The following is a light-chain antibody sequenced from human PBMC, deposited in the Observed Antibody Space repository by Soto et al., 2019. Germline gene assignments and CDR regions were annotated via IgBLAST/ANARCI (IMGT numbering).Light chain of an antibody. CDR1: QHVSSN. J-gene: IGKJ2*01. Sequence: EIVMTQSPATLSVSPGGSATLSCRASQHVSSNFAWYRQTPGQAPTLLIYRASTRATGIPARFSGSGSGTEFTLTIRSLQSEDLAVYYGQQYNNWPYTCGQGTKLEIK. CDR3: QQYNNWPYT. V-gene: IGKV3-15*01. CDR2: RAS.